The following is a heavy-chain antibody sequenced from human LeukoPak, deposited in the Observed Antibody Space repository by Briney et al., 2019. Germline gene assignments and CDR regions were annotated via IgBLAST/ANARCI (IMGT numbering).Heavy chain of an antibody. V-gene: IGHV1-2*02. CDR2: IHPKSGDT. CDR1: GYTFTGYY. CDR3: SRGSGISYGGIDY. Sequence: GASVKVSCKASGYTFTGYYVHWVRQAPGQGLEWMGWIHPKSGDTKYAQKFLGRVTLTRDTSTTIVYMELKWLTPDDTAVYYCSRGSGISYGGIDYWGQGTLVTVSS. D-gene: IGHD5-18*01. J-gene: IGHJ4*02.